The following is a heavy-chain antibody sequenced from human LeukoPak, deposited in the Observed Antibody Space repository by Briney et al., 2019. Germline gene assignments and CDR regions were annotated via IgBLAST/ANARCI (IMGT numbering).Heavy chain of an antibody. CDR2: ITPDGSGK. V-gene: IGHV3-7*01. CDR1: GFSFKDYW. CDR3: ARDRITMARGVIRNYFDY. J-gene: IGHJ4*02. Sequence: PGGSLRLSCAASGFSFKDYWMSWVRQAPGKGLEWVADITPDGSGKTYVDSVKGRFTISRDNAKNSLYLQMNSLRAEDTAVYYCARDRITMARGVIRNYFDYWGQGTLVTVSS. D-gene: IGHD3-10*01.